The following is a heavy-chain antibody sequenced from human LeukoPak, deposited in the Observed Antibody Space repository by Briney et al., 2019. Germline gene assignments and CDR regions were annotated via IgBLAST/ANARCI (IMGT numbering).Heavy chain of an antibody. CDR3: ARRPYGSGSKGWFDP. CDR2: ISGSAGST. D-gene: IGHD6-19*01. V-gene: IGHV3-23*01. CDR1: GVTFSWYW. J-gene: IGHJ5*02. Sequence: PGGSLRLSCKASGVTFSWYWMHWVRQALGRGVEWVSAISGSAGSTFYADSVKERFTISRDNSKNTPFLQLNSLRAEDTAVYYCARRPYGSGSKGWFDPWGQGTLVTVSS.